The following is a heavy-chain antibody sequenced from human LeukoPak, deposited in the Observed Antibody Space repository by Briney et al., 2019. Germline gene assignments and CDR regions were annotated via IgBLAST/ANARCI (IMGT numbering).Heavy chain of an antibody. V-gene: IGHV4-59*01. Sequence: PSETLSLTCTVSGGSISSYYWSWIRQPPGKGLEWIGYIYYSGSTNYNPSLKSRVTISVDTSKNQFSLKLSSVTAADTAVYYCARVTVWNYYYYMDVWGKGTTVTVSS. J-gene: IGHJ6*03. D-gene: IGHD4-17*01. CDR1: GGSISSYY. CDR3: ARVTVWNYYYYMDV. CDR2: IYYSGST.